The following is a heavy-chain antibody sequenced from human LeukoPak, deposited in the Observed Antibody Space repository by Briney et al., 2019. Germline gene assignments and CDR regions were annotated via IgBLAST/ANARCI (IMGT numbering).Heavy chain of an antibody. D-gene: IGHD6-13*01. CDR3: ARVNLGLAAEVDY. V-gene: IGHV4-59*01. Sequence: PSETLSLTCTVSGGSISSYYWSWIRQPPGQGLEWIGYIYYSGSTNYNPSLKSRVTISVDTSKNQFSLKLSSVTAADTAVYYCARVNLGLAAEVDYWGQGTLVTVSS. CDR1: GGSISSYY. CDR2: IYYSGST. J-gene: IGHJ4*02.